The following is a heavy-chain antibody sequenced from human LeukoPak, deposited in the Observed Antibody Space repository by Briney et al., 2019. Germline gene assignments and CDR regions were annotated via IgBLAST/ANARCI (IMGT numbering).Heavy chain of an antibody. CDR3: ARDPSGSYFFDY. Sequence: SETLSLTCTVSGGSISSHYWSWIRQPPGKGLEWIGYIYYSGSTNYNPSLKSRVTMSVDTSKNQFSLKLSSVTAADTAVYYCARDPSGSYFFDYWGQGTLVTVSS. CDR2: IYYSGST. V-gene: IGHV4-59*11. CDR1: GGSISSHY. D-gene: IGHD3-10*01. J-gene: IGHJ4*02.